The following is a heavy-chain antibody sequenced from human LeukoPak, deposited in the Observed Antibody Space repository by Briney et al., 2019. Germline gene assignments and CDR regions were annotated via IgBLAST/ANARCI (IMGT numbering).Heavy chain of an antibody. CDR1: GFTFSSYG. CDR3: AKSARRCCSGGSCYYFDY. CDR2: IRYDGSNK. J-gene: IGHJ4*02. D-gene: IGHD2-15*01. V-gene: IGHV3-30*02. Sequence: PGGSLRLSCAASGFTFSSYGMHWVRQAPGKGLEWVAFIRYDGSNKYYADSVKGRFTISRDNSKNTLYLQMNSLRAEDTAVYYCAKSARRCCSGGSCYYFDYWGQGTLVTVSS.